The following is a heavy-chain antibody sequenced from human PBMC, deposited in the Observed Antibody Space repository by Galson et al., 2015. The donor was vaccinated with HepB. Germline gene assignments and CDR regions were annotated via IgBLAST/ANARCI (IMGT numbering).Heavy chain of an antibody. V-gene: IGHV3-21*01. Sequence: SLRLSCAASGFIFSSYTMNWVRQAPGKGLEWVSSISSSSSFINYADSVKGRFTISRDNAKNSLYLQMNSLRAEDTAVYYCARASGSYKYYFDYWGQGALATVSS. J-gene: IGHJ4*02. CDR2: ISSSSSFI. D-gene: IGHD1-26*01. CDR3: ARASGSYKYYFDY. CDR1: GFIFSSYT.